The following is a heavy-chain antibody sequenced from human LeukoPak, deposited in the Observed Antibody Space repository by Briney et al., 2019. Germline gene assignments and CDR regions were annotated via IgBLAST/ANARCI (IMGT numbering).Heavy chain of an antibody. CDR1: GDSISGYY. CDR2: IYHSGST. CDR3: ARVRSRFFDP. Sequence: SETLSLTCNVSGDSISGYYWSWIRHPPGKGLEWIGYIYHSGSTTYNPSLKSRVTISVDKSKNQFSLKLSSVTAADTAEYYCARVRSRFFDPWGQGTLVTVSS. D-gene: IGHD3-10*01. V-gene: IGHV4-59*01. J-gene: IGHJ5*02.